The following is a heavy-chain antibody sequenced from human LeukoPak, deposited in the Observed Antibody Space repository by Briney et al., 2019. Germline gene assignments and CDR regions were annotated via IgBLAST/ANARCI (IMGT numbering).Heavy chain of an antibody. CDR2: ISSSSSTI. Sequence: GGSLRLSCAASGFTFSSYSMNWVRQAPGKGLEWVSYISSSSSTIYYADSVKGRFTISRDNAKNSLYLQMNSLRAEDTAVYYCARGQLVGIFDYWGQGTLVTVSS. V-gene: IGHV3-48*04. CDR1: GFTFSSYS. D-gene: IGHD6-13*01. CDR3: ARGQLVGIFDY. J-gene: IGHJ4*02.